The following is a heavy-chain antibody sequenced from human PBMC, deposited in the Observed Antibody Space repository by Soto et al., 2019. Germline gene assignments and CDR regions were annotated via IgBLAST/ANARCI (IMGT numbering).Heavy chain of an antibody. J-gene: IGHJ3*02. D-gene: IGHD2-2*01. CDR2: ISWNSGSI. CDR1: GFTFDDYA. V-gene: IGHV3-9*01. Sequence: PGGSLRLSCAASGFTFDDYAMHWVRQAPGKGLEWVSGISWNSGSIGYADSVKGRFTISRDNAKNSLYLQMNSLRAEDTALYYCAKDRGPYCSSTSCYGDAFDIWGQGTMVTV. CDR3: AKDRGPYCSSTSCYGDAFDI.